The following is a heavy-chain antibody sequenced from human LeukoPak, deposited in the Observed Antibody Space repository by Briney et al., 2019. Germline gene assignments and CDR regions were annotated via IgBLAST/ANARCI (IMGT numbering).Heavy chain of an antibody. D-gene: IGHD3-9*01. J-gene: IGHJ4*02. CDR2: INTNTGNP. CDR1: GYTFTSYA. CDR3: ARTKTYYDILTGVHFPLDY. V-gene: IGHV7-4-1*02. Sequence: GALVKVSCKASGYTFTSYAMNWVRQAPGQGLEWMGWINTNTGNPTYAQGFTGRFVFSLDTSVSTAYLQISSLKAEDTAVYYCARTKTYYDILTGVHFPLDYWGQGTLVTVSS.